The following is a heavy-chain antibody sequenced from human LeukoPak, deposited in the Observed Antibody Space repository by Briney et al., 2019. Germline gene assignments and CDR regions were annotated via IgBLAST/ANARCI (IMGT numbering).Heavy chain of an antibody. CDR1: GFTFSGCA. CDR2: ISNDGNNK. V-gene: IGHV3-30*18. Sequence: QAGGSLRLSCAASGFTFSGCAFHWVRQAPGKGLEWVAIISNDGNNKYYADSVKGRFTISRDNSKNTLSLQMNSLRVEDTAVYYCAKDTGDYRVRHFFDSWGQGTLVTVSS. CDR3: AKDTGDYRVRHFFDS. D-gene: IGHD4-11*01. J-gene: IGHJ4*02.